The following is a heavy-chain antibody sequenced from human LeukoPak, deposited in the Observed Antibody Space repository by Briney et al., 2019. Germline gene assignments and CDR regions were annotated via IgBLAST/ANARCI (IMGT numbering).Heavy chain of an antibody. D-gene: IGHD5-18*01. CDR2: ISSSGSTI. CDR3: ARYGYSYGYLHRPGIY. CDR1: GGSISSGGYY. J-gene: IGHJ4*02. V-gene: IGHV3-11*01. Sequence: LSLTCTVSGGSISSGGYYWSWIRQHPGKGLEWVSYISSSGSTIYYADSVKGRFTISRDNAKNSLYLQMNSLRAEDTAVYYCARYGYSYGYLHRPGIYWGQGTLVTVSS.